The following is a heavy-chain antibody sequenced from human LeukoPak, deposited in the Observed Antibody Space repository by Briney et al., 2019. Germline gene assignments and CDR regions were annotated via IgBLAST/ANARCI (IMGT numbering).Heavy chain of an antibody. J-gene: IGHJ4*02. CDR3: ARGVSNSGPYYFDY. Sequence: GRSLRLSCAASGFTFDDYAMHWVRQAPGKGLEWVSGISWNSGSIGYADSVKSRFTISRDNSKNTLYVQMNSLRAEDTAVYYCARGVSNSGPYYFDYWGQGTLVTVSS. CDR1: GFTFDDYA. V-gene: IGHV3-9*01. D-gene: IGHD6-19*01. CDR2: ISWNSGSI.